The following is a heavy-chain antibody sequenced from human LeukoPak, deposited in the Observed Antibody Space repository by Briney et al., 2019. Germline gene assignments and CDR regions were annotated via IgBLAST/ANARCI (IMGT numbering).Heavy chain of an antibody. CDR1: GFTFNIYW. V-gene: IGHV3-7*01. CDR2: IKEDGSEK. CDR3: AREYY. Sequence: GWSLRLSCAASGFTFNIYWMSWARQAPGKGLEWVANIKEDGSEKYYVDSVKGRFTISRDSAKNSLYLQMNSLRAEDTAVYYCAREYYWGQGILVTVSS. J-gene: IGHJ4*02.